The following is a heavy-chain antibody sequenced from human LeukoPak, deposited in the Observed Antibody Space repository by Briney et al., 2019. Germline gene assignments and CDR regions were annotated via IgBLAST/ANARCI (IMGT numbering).Heavy chain of an antibody. V-gene: IGHV3-7*01. Sequence: GGSLRLSCAASGFTFSSYAMNWVRQAPGKGLEWVANIKQDGSEKYYVDSVKGRFTISRDNAKNSLYLQMNSLRAEDTAVYYCARETAGGLGEPFDYWGQGTLVTVSS. J-gene: IGHJ4*02. CDR1: GFTFSSYA. CDR2: IKQDGSEK. CDR3: ARETAGGLGEPFDY. D-gene: IGHD3-16*01.